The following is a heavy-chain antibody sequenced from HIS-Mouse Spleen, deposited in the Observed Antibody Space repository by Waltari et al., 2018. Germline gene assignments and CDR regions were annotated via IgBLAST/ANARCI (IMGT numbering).Heavy chain of an antibody. CDR1: VFPFCSYR. J-gene: IGHJ2*01. CDR2: ISYDGSNK. D-gene: IGHD2-21*01. CDR3: ARDTVPHTLYFDL. Sequence: QVQLLESGGGVVQPGRSLSLPCAASVFPFCSYRCPWVRQAQGKGLGWVAVISYDGSNKYYADSVKGRFTISRDNSKNTLYLQMNSLRAEDTAVYYCARDTVPHTLYFDLWGRGTLVTVSS. V-gene: IGHV3-30*03.